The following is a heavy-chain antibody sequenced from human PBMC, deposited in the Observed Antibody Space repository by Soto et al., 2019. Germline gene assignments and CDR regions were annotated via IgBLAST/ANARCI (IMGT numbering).Heavy chain of an antibody. CDR2: ISSSSSYV. J-gene: IGHJ4*02. V-gene: IGHV3-21*01. D-gene: IGHD1-7*01. CDR1: GFTFSSYS. CDR3: ARGTGTRKPFDY. Sequence: EVQLVESGGGLVKPGGSLRLYCAASGFTFSSYSMNWVRQAPGKGLEWVSSISSSSSYVYYADSVKGRVTISRDNAKNSLDLQMNSLRAEDAAVYYCARGTGTRKPFDYLGQGTVVIGSS.